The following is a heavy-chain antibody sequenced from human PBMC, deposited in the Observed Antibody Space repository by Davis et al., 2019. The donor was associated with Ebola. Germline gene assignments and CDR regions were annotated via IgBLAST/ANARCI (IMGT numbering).Heavy chain of an antibody. J-gene: IGHJ4*02. CDR3: AKIFFGARAIDYSDY. CDR1: GSTFSSYV. Sequence: GASLKISCAASGSTFSSYVMNWVRPAPGKGLEWVSYISSSGSTIYYADSVKGRSTISSDNAKNSLYLQMNSLRAEDTAVYYCAKIFFGARAIDYSDYWGQGTLVTVSS. D-gene: IGHD3-16*01. CDR2: ISSSGSTI. V-gene: IGHV3-48*03.